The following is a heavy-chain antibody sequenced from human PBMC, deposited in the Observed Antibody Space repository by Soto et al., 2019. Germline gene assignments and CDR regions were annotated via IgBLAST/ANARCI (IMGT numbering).Heavy chain of an antibody. J-gene: IGHJ4*02. V-gene: IGHV1-18*01. D-gene: IGHD3-16*01. CDR1: GYTFTTYG. CDR2: ISGYNGNR. Sequence: QVQLVQSGAEVKKPGASVKVSCKASGYTFTTYGISWMRQAPGQGLEWMGWISGYNGNRNYAQNLQGRVTVTTDTSTSTAYMEWRNLRSDDTAVYYCAREVEARGGEYDYWGQGTLVSVSS. CDR3: AREVEARGGEYDY.